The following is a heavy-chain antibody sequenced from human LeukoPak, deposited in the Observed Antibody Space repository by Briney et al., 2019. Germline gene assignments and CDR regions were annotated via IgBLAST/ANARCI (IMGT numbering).Heavy chain of an antibody. J-gene: IGHJ5*02. V-gene: IGHV3-53*01. D-gene: IGHD3-10*01. Sequence: GGSLRLSCAASGFTVSSNYMSWVRQAPGKGLEWVSVIYSGGSTYYADSVKGRFTISRDNAKNSLYLQMNSLRAEDTAVYYCARNNWFGEFENWFAPWGHGTLVTASS. CDR1: GFTVSSNY. CDR3: ARNNWFGEFENWFAP. CDR2: IYSGGST.